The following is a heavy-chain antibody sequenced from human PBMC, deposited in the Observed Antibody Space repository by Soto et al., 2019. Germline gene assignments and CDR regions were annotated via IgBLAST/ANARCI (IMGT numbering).Heavy chain of an antibody. CDR2: INGGSGKT. J-gene: IGHJ3*02. CDR1: GFTFTLYS. V-gene: IGHV1-3*01. Sequence: QVQLVQSGAEVKKPAASVKVSCRASGFTFTLYSMHWVRQAPGQRLEWMGWINGGSGKTKYSQKFQGRVTIARDTSASTAYMEVSSLRSEDTAVYYCARYSGNYQDAFDIWGQGTMVTVSS. D-gene: IGHD1-26*01. CDR3: ARYSGNYQDAFDI.